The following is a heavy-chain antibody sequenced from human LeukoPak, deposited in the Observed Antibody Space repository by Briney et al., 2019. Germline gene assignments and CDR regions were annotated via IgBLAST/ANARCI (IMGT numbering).Heavy chain of an antibody. Sequence: PGGFLRLSCAASGFTVSSNYMSWVRQAPGKGLEWVSVIYSGGSTYYADSVKGRFTISRDNSKNTLYLQMNSLRAEDTAVYYCARDLATTVVTPGAFDIWGQGTMVTVSS. CDR1: GFTVSSNY. V-gene: IGHV3-53*01. CDR3: ARDLATTVVTPGAFDI. J-gene: IGHJ3*02. CDR2: IYSGGST. D-gene: IGHD4-23*01.